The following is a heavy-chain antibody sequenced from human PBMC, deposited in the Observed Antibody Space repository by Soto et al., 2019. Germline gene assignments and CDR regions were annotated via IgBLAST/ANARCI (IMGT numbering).Heavy chain of an antibody. Sequence: QVQLVESGGGVVQAGRSLILSCAASGFTFRRYAMHWVRQAPGKGLEWVAGMSYDGSNKYYADSVKGRFTISRDNSKNTLYLQMNSLRAEDTAVYYCARARLDTPALDYWGQGTLVTVSS. D-gene: IGHD2-2*01. V-gene: IGHV3-30-3*01. CDR2: MSYDGSNK. J-gene: IGHJ4*02. CDR3: ARARLDTPALDY. CDR1: GFTFRRYA.